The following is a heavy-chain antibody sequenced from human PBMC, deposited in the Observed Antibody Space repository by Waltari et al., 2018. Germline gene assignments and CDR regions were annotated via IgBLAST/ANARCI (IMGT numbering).Heavy chain of an antibody. V-gene: IGHV4-61*02. CDR3: ARDTEYYYDDSGFVFDI. CDR2: IYASGST. Sequence: QVQLQESGPGLVKPSQTLSLTCTVSGGSISSGSYYWTRIRQPAGKGLEWVGRIYASGSTNYNPTLKRRVTISVDTPRNQFSLKLTSVTAADTAVYYCARDTEYYYDDSGFVFDIWGQGTMVTVSS. J-gene: IGHJ3*02. D-gene: IGHD3-22*01. CDR1: GGSISSGSYY.